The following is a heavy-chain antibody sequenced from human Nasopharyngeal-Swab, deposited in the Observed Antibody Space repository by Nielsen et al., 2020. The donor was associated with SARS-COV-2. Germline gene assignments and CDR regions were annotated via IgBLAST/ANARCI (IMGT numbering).Heavy chain of an antibody. CDR2: ISYDGSNK. J-gene: IGHJ4*02. CDR3: ASLRADTPDFAY. CDR1: GFAFSSYA. V-gene: IGHV3-30-3*01. Sequence: GGSLRLSCAASGFAFSSYAMHWVRQAPGKGLEWVAVISYDGSNKYYADSVKGRFTISRDNSKNTLYLQMNSLRADDTGVYYCASLRADTPDFAYLGQGTLVTVSS. D-gene: IGHD2-15*01.